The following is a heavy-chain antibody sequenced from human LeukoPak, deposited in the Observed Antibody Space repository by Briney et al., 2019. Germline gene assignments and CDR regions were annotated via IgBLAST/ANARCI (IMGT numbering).Heavy chain of an antibody. CDR2: INHSGST. V-gene: IGHV4-34*01. D-gene: IGHD2-2*01. CDR1: GGSFSGYC. J-gene: IGHJ4*02. CDR3: ARGRYCSSTSCYRWDY. Sequence: PSETLSLTCAVYGGSFSGYCWSWIRQPPGKGLEWIGEINHSGSTNYNPSLKSRVTISVDTSKNQFSLKLSSMTAADTAVYYCARGRYCSSTSCYRWDYWGQGTLVTVSS.